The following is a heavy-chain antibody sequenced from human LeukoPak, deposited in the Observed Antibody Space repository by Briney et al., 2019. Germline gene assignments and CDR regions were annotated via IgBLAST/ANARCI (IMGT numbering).Heavy chain of an antibody. CDR3: ARGARGYSYGRQYYYYYGMDV. CDR2: IYSGGST. J-gene: IGHJ6*02. D-gene: IGHD5-18*01. V-gene: IGHV3-66*01. Sequence: GGSLRLSCAASGFTVSSNYMSWVRQAPGKGLEWVSVIYSGGSTYYADSVKGRFTISRDNSKNTLYLQMNSLRAGDTAVYYCARGARGYSYGRQYYYYYGMDVWGQGTTVTVSS. CDR1: GFTVSSNY.